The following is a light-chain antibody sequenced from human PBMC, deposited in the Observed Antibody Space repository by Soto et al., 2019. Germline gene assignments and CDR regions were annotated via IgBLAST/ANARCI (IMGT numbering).Light chain of an antibody. CDR2: WAS. CDR3: QQYYSTPPFT. V-gene: IGKV4-1*01. J-gene: IGKJ3*01. CDR1: QSILYSSNNKNY. Sequence: DIVMTQSPDSLAVSLGERATINCNSSQSILYSSNNKNYLAWYQQKPGQPPKLLIYWASTRESGVPDRFSGSGSGTDFTLTISSLQAEDVAVYYCQQYYSTPPFTFGPGTKVDIK.